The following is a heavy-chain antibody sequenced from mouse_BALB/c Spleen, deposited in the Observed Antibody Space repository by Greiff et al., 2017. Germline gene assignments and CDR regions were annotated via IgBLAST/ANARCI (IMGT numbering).Heavy chain of an antibody. D-gene: IGHD2-3*01. CDR1: GFSLTGYG. CDR3: ARDKGGYDGYYYAMDY. CDR2: IWGDGST. V-gene: IGHV2-6-7*01. Sequence: QVQLKESGPGLVAPSQSLSITSTVSGFSLTGYGVNWVRQPPGKGLEWLGMIWGDGSTDYNSALKSRLSISKDNSKSQVFVKMNSLQTDDTARYYCARDKGGYDGYYYAMDYWGQGTSVTVSS. J-gene: IGHJ4*01.